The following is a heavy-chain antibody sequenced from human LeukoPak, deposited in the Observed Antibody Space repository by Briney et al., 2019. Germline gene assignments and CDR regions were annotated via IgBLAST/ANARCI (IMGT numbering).Heavy chain of an antibody. CDR1: GFTFSSYG. D-gene: IGHD2-2*01. Sequence: GRSLRLSCAASGFTFSSYGMHWVRQAPGKGLEWVAVISYDGSNKYYADSVKGRFTISRDNSKNTLYLQMNSLRGEDTAVYYCAKTPGAINYYFDYWGQGTLATVSS. J-gene: IGHJ4*02. CDR2: ISYDGSNK. CDR3: AKTPGAINYYFDY. V-gene: IGHV3-30*18.